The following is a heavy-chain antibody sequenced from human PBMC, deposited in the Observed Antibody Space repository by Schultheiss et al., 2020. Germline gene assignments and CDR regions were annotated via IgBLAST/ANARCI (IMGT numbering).Heavy chain of an antibody. Sequence: SQTLSLTCTVSGGSISSGRYYWSWIRQHPGKGLEWIGYIYYSGSTYYNPSLKSRVTISVDTSKNQFSLKLSSVTAADTAVYYCAIHDYGDYVRFPDYWGQGTLVTVSS. CDR1: GGSISSGRYY. V-gene: IGHV4-31*03. CDR3: AIHDYGDYVRFPDY. CDR2: IYYSGST. J-gene: IGHJ4*02. D-gene: IGHD4-17*01.